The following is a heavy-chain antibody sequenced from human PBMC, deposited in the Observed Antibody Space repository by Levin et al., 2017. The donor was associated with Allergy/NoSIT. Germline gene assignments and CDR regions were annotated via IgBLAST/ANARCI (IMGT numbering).Heavy chain of an antibody. CDR2: IDPSDSYT. CDR3: ARHLDTAMVSDAFDI. Sequence: GASVKVSCKGSGYSFTSYWISWVRQMPGKGLEWMGRIDPSDSYTNYSPSFQGHVTISADKSISTAYLQWSSLKASDTAMYYCARHLDTAMVSDAFDIWGQGTMVTVSS. J-gene: IGHJ3*02. D-gene: IGHD5-18*01. CDR1: GYSFTSYW. V-gene: IGHV5-10-1*01.